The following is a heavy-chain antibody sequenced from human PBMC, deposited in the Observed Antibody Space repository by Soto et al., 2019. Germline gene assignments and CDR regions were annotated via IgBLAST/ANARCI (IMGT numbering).Heavy chain of an antibody. D-gene: IGHD6-6*01. Sequence: LSLTCTISNGSINRGGYYLSWIRQHPGKGLEWVGYMSYSGSTYYSPSLKSRVTISVDTSKTQLSLKLSSVTAADTAIYFCARARVISSRNWFDPWGQGTLVTVSS. CDR3: ARARVISSRNWFDP. CDR2: MSYSGST. CDR1: NGSINRGGYY. J-gene: IGHJ5*02. V-gene: IGHV4-31*03.